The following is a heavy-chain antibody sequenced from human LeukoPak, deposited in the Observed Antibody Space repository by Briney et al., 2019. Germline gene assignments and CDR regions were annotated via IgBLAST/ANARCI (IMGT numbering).Heavy chain of an antibody. D-gene: IGHD5-12*01. CDR1: GFTFSSYS. V-gene: IGHV3-48*04. J-gene: IGHJ5*02. Sequence: AGGSLRLSCAASGFTFSSYSMNWVRQAPGKGLEWVSYISSSSSTIYYADSVKGRFTISRDNAKNSLYLQMNSLRAEDTAVYYCARDPRGYEPNWFDPWGQGTLVTVSS. CDR2: ISSSSSTI. CDR3: ARDPRGYEPNWFDP.